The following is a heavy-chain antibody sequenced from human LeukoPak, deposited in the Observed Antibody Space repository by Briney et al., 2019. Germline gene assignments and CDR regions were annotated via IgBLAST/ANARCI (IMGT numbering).Heavy chain of an antibody. J-gene: IGHJ3*01. CDR3: TRDLHGDDAFDV. CDR1: GFTFSNYC. D-gene: IGHD4-17*01. V-gene: IGHV3-49*04. Sequence: GGSLRLSCAASGFTFSNYCMSWVRQAPGQGLEWVGFIRTKPYGGTPDYAASVKGRFTISVDDSKSIAYLRMNSLETEDTAVYYCTRDLHGDDAFDVWGQGTMVTVSS. CDR2: IRTKPYGGTP.